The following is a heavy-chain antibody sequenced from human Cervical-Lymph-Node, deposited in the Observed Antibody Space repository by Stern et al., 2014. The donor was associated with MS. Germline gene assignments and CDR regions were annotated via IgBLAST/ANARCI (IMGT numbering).Heavy chain of an antibody. Sequence: DQLVESGAEVKKPGASVKVSCKTSGYTFTTYAITWVRQAPGQGLEWMGWISTYNGYTTYAQKVQGRVTMTTDTSTSTAYMELKSLRSDDTAVYYCARDRDYGDSRAYFDYWGQGTLITVSS. J-gene: IGHJ4*02. CDR2: ISTYNGYT. CDR3: ARDRDYGDSRAYFDY. V-gene: IGHV1-18*01. CDR1: GYTFTTYA. D-gene: IGHD4-17*01.